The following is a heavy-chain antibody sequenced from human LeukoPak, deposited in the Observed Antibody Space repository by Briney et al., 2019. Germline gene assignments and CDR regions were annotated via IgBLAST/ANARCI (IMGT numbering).Heavy chain of an antibody. J-gene: IGHJ5*02. V-gene: IGHV1-69*13. CDR1: GGTFSSYA. CDR2: IIPIFGTA. D-gene: IGHD3-3*01. Sequence: VASVKVSCKASGGTFSSYAISWVRQAPGQGLEWMGGIIPIFGTANYAQKFQGRVTITADESTSTAYMELSSLRSEDTAVYYCARAWPRVVFGAVTLNWFDPWGQGTLVTVSS. CDR3: ARAWPRVVFGAVTLNWFDP.